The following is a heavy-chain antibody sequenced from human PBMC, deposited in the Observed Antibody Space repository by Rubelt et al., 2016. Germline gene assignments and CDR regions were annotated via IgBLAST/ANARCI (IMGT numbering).Heavy chain of an antibody. CDR2: ISSSSNYI. CDR1: GFTFSIYS. V-gene: IGHV3-21*04. CDR3: ARAAGWFDP. J-gene: IGHJ5*02. Sequence: PGGSLRLSCAASGFTFSIYSVNWVRQAPGKGLEWVSSISSSSNYIYYADSVKGRFTISRDNAKKSLYLQMNSLRAEDTAVYYCARAAGWFDPWGQGTLVTVSS.